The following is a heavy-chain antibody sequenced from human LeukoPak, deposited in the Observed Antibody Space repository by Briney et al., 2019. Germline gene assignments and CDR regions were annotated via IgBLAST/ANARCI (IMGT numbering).Heavy chain of an antibody. D-gene: IGHD6-19*01. CDR2: INPSGGST. CDR3: AYRGGSSGWYY. J-gene: IGHJ4*02. V-gene: IGHV1-46*01. CDR1: GYTFTSYY. Sequence: ASVKVSCKASGYTFTSYYMHWVRQAPGQGLEWMGIINPSGGSTSYAQKFQGRVTMTRDMSTSTVYMELSSLRSEDTAVYYCAYRGGSSGWYYWGQGTLVTVSS.